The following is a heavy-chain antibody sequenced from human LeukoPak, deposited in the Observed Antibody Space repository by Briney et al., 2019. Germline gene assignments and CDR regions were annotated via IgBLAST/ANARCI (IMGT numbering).Heavy chain of an antibody. CDR3: ARERLWFGELLDYYYYGMDV. J-gene: IGHJ6*04. CDR2: IYHSGST. D-gene: IGHD3-10*01. CDR1: GGSISSSNW. V-gene: IGHV4-4*02. Sequence: SETLSLTCAVSGGSISSSNWWSWVRPPPGKGLEWIGEIYHSGSTNYNPSLKSRVTISVDKSKNQFSLKLSSVTAADTAVYYCARERLWFGELLDYYYYGMDVWGKGTTVTVSS.